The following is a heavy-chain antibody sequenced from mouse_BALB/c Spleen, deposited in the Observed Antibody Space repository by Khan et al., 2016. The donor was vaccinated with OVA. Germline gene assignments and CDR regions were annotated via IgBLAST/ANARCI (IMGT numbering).Heavy chain of an antibody. V-gene: IGHV3-2*02. D-gene: IGHD2-3*01. CDR3: ARDGSRYNYAMDY. Sequence: VQLKQSGPGLVKPSQSLSLTCTVTGYSITSDYAWNWIRQFPGNKLEWMGYISSIGSTNYNPALKSRISIPRDTSKNQFFLQLNSVTTEDTATYYCARDGSRYNYAMDYWGQGTSVTVSS. J-gene: IGHJ4*01. CDR1: GYSITSDYA. CDR2: ISSIGST.